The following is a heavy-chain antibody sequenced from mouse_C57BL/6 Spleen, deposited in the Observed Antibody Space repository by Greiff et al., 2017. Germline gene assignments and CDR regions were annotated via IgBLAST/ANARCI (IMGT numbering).Heavy chain of an antibody. CDR2: INPSNGGT. J-gene: IGHJ2*01. CDR3: ARRGITTVGYYFDY. D-gene: IGHD1-1*01. Sequence: VQLQQPGTELVKPGASVKLSCKASGYTFTSYWMHWVKQRPGQGLEGNGNINPSNGGTNYNEKFKSKATLTVDKSSSTAYMQLSSLTSEDSAVYYCARRGITTVGYYFDYWGQGTTLTVSS. V-gene: IGHV1-53*01. CDR1: GYTFTSYW.